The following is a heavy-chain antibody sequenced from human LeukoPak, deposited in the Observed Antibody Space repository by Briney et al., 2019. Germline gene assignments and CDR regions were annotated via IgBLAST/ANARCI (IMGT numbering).Heavy chain of an antibody. Sequence: VRSLRLSCAPSGFTFSTYAMSWVRRAPGKGLRWVSLFSGSGDGAHYTDSVKGRCTISRDNAKNSLYLQMNSLRAEDTAVYYCAKFTRSSGDCLWGQGILVTVSS. CDR2: FSGSGDGA. CDR1: GFTFSTYA. D-gene: IGHD2-21*01. CDR3: AKFTRSSGDCL. V-gene: IGHV3-23*01. J-gene: IGHJ4*02.